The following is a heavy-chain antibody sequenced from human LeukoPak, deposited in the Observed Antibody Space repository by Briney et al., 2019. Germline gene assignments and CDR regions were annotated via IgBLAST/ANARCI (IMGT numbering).Heavy chain of an antibody. D-gene: IGHD3-10*01. CDR3: ASVRRGFGESSKYYSYYYMGV. J-gene: IGHJ6*03. Sequence: SETLSLTCTVSGYSISSGYYWGWIRQPPGKGLEWIGNIYYSGSTYYNSSLKSRVTISVDTSKNQFSLKLSSVTAADTAVYYCASVRRGFGESSKYYSYYYMGVWGNGTTVTISS. CDR2: IYYSGST. CDR1: GYSISSGYY. V-gene: IGHV4-38-2*02.